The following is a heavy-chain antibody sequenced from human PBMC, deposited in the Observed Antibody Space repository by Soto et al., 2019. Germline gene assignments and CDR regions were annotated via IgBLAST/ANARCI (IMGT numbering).Heavy chain of an antibody. CDR1: GGTFSSYA. D-gene: IGHD2-2*01. CDR2: IIPIFGTA. CDR3: ARDPADCSSTSCYGPQNWFDP. Sequence: QVQLVQSGAEVKKPGSSVKVSCKASGGTFSSYAISWVRQAPGQGLEWMGGIIPIFGTANYAQKFQGRVTITADESTSTAYMELSSLRSEDTAVYYCARDPADCSSTSCYGPQNWFDPWGQGTLVTVFS. J-gene: IGHJ5*02. V-gene: IGHV1-69*01.